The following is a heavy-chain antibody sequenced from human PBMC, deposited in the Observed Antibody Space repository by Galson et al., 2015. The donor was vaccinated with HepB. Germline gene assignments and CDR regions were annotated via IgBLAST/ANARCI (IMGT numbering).Heavy chain of an antibody. J-gene: IGHJ3*02. D-gene: IGHD1-26*01. V-gene: IGHV4-59*01. Sequence: ETLSLTCTVSGGSISTYYWNWLRQPPGKGLGWIGYSYYNGRTNYNPSLKSRVTISVDTSKNQVSLKLSNVTAADTAVYYCARDTVGASGAFDIWGQGAMVTVSS. CDR2: SYYNGRT. CDR3: ARDTVGASGAFDI. CDR1: GGSISTYY.